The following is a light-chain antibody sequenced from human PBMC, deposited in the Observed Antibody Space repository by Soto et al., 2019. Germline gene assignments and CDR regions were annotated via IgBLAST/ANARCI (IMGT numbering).Light chain of an antibody. CDR1: QSVRSNY. V-gene: IGKV3-20*01. Sequence: EIVLTQSPGTLSLSPGERATLSCRASQSVRSNYLAWYQQKPGQALTLLIYDASRRATGIPARFSGSGSGTDVTLTIRRLETEDFAVYYCQQYGSPPPTTFGQGTRLEIK. CDR2: DAS. J-gene: IGKJ5*01. CDR3: QQYGSPPPTT.